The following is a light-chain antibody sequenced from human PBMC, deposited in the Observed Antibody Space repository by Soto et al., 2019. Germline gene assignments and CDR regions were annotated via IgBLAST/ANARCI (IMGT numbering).Light chain of an antibody. CDR1: QSVSSY. Sequence: EIVMTQSPATLSVSPGERATLSCRASQSVSSYLAWYQQKPGQAPRLLIYGASSRATGIPDRFSGSGSGTDFTLTISRLEPEDFVVYYCQQYGSSLTFGGGTKVDIK. J-gene: IGKJ4*01. V-gene: IGKV3-20*01. CDR2: GAS. CDR3: QQYGSSLT.